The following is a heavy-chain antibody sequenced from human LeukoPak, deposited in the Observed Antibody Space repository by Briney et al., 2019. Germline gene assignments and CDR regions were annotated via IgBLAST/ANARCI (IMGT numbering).Heavy chain of an antibody. J-gene: IGHJ6*02. CDR3: ARGIIGVPAAYFYYGMDV. V-gene: IGHV3-23*01. D-gene: IGHD2-2*01. CDR2: ISGSGGST. CDR1: GFTFSSYA. Sequence: PGGSLRLSCAASGFTFSSYAMSWVRQAPGKGLEWVSAISGSGGSTYYADSVKGRFTISRDNSKNTLYLQMSSLRAEDTAVYYCARGIIGVPAAYFYYGMDVWGQGTTVTVSS.